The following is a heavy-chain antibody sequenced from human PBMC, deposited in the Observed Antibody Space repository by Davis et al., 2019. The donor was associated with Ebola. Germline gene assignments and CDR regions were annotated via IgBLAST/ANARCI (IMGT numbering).Heavy chain of an antibody. V-gene: IGHV4-31*03. D-gene: IGHD5-18*01. CDR1: GASISSASYY. CDR2: VYYIGSR. Sequence: MPSETLSLTCTVSGASISSASYYWTWIRQRPGKGLEWLGFVYYIGSRSYNPSLEGRLSISVDLSKNQFSLNLTSVTAADTAVYYCAMKPYSYAYGASEYNTMDFWGQGTTVTVSS. CDR3: AMKPYSYAYGASEYNTMDF. J-gene: IGHJ6*02.